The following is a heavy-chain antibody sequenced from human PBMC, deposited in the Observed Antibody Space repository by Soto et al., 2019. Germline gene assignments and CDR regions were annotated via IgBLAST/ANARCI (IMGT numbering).Heavy chain of an antibody. J-gene: IGHJ4*02. CDR1: GGSFSGYY. V-gene: IGHV4-34*01. Sequence: SETLSLTCAVYGGSFSGYYWSWIRQPPGKGLEWIGEINHSGSTNYNPSLKSRVTISVDTSKNQFSLKLSSVTAADTAVYYCARGRSWPDYWGQGTLVTVSS. CDR2: INHSGST. CDR3: ARGRSWPDY.